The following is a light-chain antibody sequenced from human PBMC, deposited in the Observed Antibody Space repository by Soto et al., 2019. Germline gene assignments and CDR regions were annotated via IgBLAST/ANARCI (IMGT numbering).Light chain of an antibody. J-gene: IGLJ2*01. CDR2: EVS. V-gene: IGLV2-8*01. CDR3: SSYAGSNNHVL. CDR1: SSDVGGYHY. Sequence: QSALTQPPSASGSPGQSVTISCTGTSSDVGGYHYVSWYQQHPGKAPELMIYEVSKRPSGVPDRFSGSKSGNTASLTVSGLQAEDEADYYCSSYAGSNNHVLFGGGTKVTVL.